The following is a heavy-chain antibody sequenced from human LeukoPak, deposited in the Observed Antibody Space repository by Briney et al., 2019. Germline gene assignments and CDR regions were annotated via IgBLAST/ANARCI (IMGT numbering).Heavy chain of an antibody. V-gene: IGHV3-48*04. CDR3: ARVVTHGAFDI. J-gene: IGHJ3*02. Sequence: RAGGSLRLSCAASGFTVSSHSMNWVRQAPGKGLEWVSYISSSGSTIYYADSVEGRFTISRDNAKNSLYLQMNSLRAEDTAVYYCARVVTHGAFDIWGQGTMVTVSS. D-gene: IGHD2-21*02. CDR2: ISSSGSTI. CDR1: GFTVSSHS.